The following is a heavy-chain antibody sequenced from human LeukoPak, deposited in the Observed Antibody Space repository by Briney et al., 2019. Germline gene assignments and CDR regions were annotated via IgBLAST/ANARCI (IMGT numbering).Heavy chain of an antibody. CDR3: ARVPYGSNSYSTLDY. CDR2: ISSSSSYI. CDR1: GFTFSSYS. J-gene: IGHJ4*02. Sequence: GGSLRLSCAASGFTFSSYSMNWVRQAPGKGLEWVSSISSSSSYIYYADSVKGRFTISRDNPKNTMYLQINSLRAEDTAVYYCARVPYGSNSYSTLDYWGQGTLVTVSS. V-gene: IGHV3-21*04. D-gene: IGHD3-10*01.